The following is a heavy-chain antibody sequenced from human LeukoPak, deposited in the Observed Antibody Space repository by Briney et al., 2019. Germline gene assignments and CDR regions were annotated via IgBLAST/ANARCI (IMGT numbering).Heavy chain of an antibody. CDR3: ARRSRDTPIYFFDY. CDR1: GFTFSTYS. Sequence: QSGESLRLSCAASGFTFSTYSMNWVRQAPGKGLEWVSYISSSSSTIYYADSVKGRFTISRDNAKNSLYLQMNSLRAEDTAVYYCARRSRDTPIYFFDYWSQGTLVTVSS. J-gene: IGHJ4*02. D-gene: IGHD5-24*01. V-gene: IGHV3-48*01. CDR2: ISSSSSTI.